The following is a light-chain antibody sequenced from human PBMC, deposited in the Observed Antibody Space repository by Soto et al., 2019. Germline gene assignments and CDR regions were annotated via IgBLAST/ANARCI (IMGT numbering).Light chain of an antibody. V-gene: IGKV3-20*01. CDR3: QQYGGSAT. CDR2: GAS. Sequence: EIVLTQSPGTLSLSPGERATLSCRASQSVSSRYLAWYQQRPGQAPRLLIFGASSRATAIPDRFSGSWSGTDFTLTVSRLEPEDVAVYCCQQYGGSATFGQGTKVEIK. CDR1: QSVSSRY. J-gene: IGKJ1*01.